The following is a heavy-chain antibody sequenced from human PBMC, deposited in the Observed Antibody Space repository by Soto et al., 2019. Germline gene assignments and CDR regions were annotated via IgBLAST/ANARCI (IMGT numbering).Heavy chain of an antibody. CDR2: TYYRSKWYY. D-gene: IGHD6-13*01. J-gene: IGHJ4*02. Sequence: PSQTLSLTCAISGDSVSSNSVVWNWIRQSPSRGLEWLGRTYYRSKWYYEYAESVKSRIIINPDTSKNQLSLQLNSVTPEDTGVYYCARLVGNSWIYNWGQGTQVTVSS. CDR3: ARLVGNSWIYN. V-gene: IGHV6-1*01. CDR1: GDSVSSNSVV.